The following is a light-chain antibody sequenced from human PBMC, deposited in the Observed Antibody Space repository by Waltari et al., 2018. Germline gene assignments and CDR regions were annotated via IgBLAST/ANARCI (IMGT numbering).Light chain of an antibody. CDR2: AAS. CDR3: QQANSFPMYT. Sequence: DIQMTQSPSSVSASVGDRVTITCRASQGIGSWLAWYQQKPGKAPKILIYAASSLQSGVPSRFSGSGSGTDFTLTISSLQPEDFATYYCQQANSFPMYTFGQGTKLEIK. J-gene: IGKJ2*01. CDR1: QGIGSW. V-gene: IGKV1D-12*01.